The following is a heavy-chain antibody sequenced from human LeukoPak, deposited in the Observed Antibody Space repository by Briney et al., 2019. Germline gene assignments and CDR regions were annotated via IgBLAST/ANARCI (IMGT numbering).Heavy chain of an antibody. Sequence: TGGSLRLSCAASGFTFSSYAMSWVRQAPGKGLEWVSAIGASGYSTYYADSVKGRFAISRDNSKNTLYLQMNSLRAEDTAVYYCATPKLLWGGPSDYWGQGTLVTVSS. V-gene: IGHV3-23*01. CDR1: GFTFSSYA. J-gene: IGHJ4*02. CDR2: IGASGYST. D-gene: IGHD2-2*01. CDR3: ATPKLLWGGPSDY.